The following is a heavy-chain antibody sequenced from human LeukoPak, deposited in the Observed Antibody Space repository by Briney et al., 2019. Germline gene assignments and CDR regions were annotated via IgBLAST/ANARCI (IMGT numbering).Heavy chain of an antibody. V-gene: IGHV3-9*01. CDR3: AKPLPEWYTSYFDY. Sequence: GRSLRLTCAASGFSFDDYAMHWVRQAPGKGLEWVSAISWNGNSIVYADSVKGRFTIARDNAKNSLYLQMNSLRAEDTAVYYCAKPLPEWYTSYFDYWGQGTLVTVSS. CDR2: ISWNGNSI. D-gene: IGHD3-3*01. J-gene: IGHJ4*02. CDR1: GFSFDDYA.